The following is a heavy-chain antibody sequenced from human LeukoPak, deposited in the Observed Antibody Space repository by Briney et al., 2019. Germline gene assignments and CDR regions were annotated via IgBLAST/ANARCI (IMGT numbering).Heavy chain of an antibody. V-gene: IGHV3-23*01. CDR1: GFTFSSYA. Sequence: GGSLRLSCAASGFTFSSYAMSWVRQAPGKGLEWVSAISGSGGSTYYADSVKGRFTISRDNSKNTLYLQMNSLRAEDTAVYYCAKAGREPPGYYYYYMDVWGKGTTVTVSS. J-gene: IGHJ6*03. D-gene: IGHD1-26*01. CDR3: AKAGREPPGYYYYYMDV. CDR2: ISGSGGST.